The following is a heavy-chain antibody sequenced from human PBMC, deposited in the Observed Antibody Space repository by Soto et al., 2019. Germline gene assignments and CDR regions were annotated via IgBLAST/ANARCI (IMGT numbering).Heavy chain of an antibody. CDR2: IYPGDSDT. Sequence: GESRKISCKGSGYSFTSYWIGWVRQMPGKGLEWMGIIYPGDSDTRYSPSFQGQVTISADKSISTAYLQWSSLKASDTAMYYCARDGKYCSSTSCYDYYYYGMDVWGQGTTVTVSS. CDR1: GYSFTSYW. J-gene: IGHJ6*02. D-gene: IGHD2-2*01. V-gene: IGHV5-51*01. CDR3: ARDGKYCSSTSCYDYYYYGMDV.